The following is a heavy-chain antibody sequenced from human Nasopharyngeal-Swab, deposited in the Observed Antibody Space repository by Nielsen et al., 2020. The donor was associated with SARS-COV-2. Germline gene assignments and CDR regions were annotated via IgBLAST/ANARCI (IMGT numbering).Heavy chain of an antibody. CDR2: ISAYNGNT. V-gene: IGHV1-18*01. CDR3: ARDVYDPQYCYYGMDV. CDR1: GYTFTSYG. Sequence: ASVKVSCKASGYTFTSYGISWVRQAPGQGLEWMGWISAYNGNTNYAQKLQGRVTMTTDTSTSTAYMELRSLRSDDTAVYYCARDVYDPQYCYYGMDVWGQGTTVTVSS. J-gene: IGHJ6*02. D-gene: IGHD5/OR15-5a*01.